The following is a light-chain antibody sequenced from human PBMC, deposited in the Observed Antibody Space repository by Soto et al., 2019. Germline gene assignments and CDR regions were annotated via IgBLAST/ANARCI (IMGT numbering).Light chain of an antibody. Sequence: PATLSLCRLVRHPVSCISSQSLSNSNLAWYQQKPGQAPSLLIYGAFTRETGIPARFSGTGSGTEFTLTISSLQSEDFALYYCQQCNGSPLTFGQGTKVDNK. CDR3: QQCNGSPLT. J-gene: IGKJ1*01. CDR2: GAF. CDR1: QSLSNSN. V-gene: IGKV3-15*01.